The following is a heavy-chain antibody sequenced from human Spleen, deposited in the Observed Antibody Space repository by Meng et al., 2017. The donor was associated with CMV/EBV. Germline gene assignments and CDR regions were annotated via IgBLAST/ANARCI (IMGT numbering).Heavy chain of an antibody. V-gene: IGHV4-4*07. Sequence: QVQLQESGPGLVKPSETLSLTCTVSGGSISSYYWSWIRQPAGKGLEWIGRIYTSGSTNYNPSLKSRVTMSVDTSKNQFSLKLSSVTAADTAVYYCARVYDSSGYYPNWFDPWAREPWSPSPQ. D-gene: IGHD3-22*01. CDR2: IYTSGST. J-gene: IGHJ5*02. CDR1: GGSISSYY. CDR3: ARVYDSSGYYPNWFDP.